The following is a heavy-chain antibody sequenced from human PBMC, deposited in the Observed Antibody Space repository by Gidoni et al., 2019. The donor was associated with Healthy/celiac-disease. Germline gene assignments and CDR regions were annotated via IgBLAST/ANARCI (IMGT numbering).Heavy chain of an antibody. Sequence: ISYDGSNKYYADSVKGRFTISRDNSKNTLYLQMNSLRAEDTAVYYCAKDRLWFGDEYYFDYWGQGTLVTVSS. CDR2: ISYDGSNK. J-gene: IGHJ4*02. CDR3: AKDRLWFGDEYYFDY. V-gene: IGHV3-30*18. D-gene: IGHD3-10*01.